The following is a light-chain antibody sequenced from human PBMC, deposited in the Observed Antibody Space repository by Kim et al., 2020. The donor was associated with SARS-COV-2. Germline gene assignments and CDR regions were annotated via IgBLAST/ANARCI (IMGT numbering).Light chain of an antibody. CDR1: SIRSYY. CDR3: MSRGTSGAVV. Sequence: SSELTQDPAVSVALGQTVRITCRGDSIRSYYATWYKQKAGQAPALVVYGKNNRPSGIPDRFSGSSSENTASLTITGAQADDEADYYCMSRGTSGAVVFGGGTKLTVL. CDR2: GKN. V-gene: IGLV3-19*01. J-gene: IGLJ2*01.